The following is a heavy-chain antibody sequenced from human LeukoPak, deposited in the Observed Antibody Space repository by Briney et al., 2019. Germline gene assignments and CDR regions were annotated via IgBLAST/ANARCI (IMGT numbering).Heavy chain of an antibody. J-gene: IGHJ4*02. CDR1: GLTFYDYS. D-gene: IGHD3-10*01. CDR3: AAGAGITRY. Sequence: GGSLRLSCAASGLTFYDYSMDWVRQAPGKGLEWVSGITWNSGSIAYADSVKGRFTISRDNAKNSLYLQVNSLRSEDTALYYCAAGAGITRYWGQGTLVTLSS. CDR2: ITWNSGSI. V-gene: IGHV3-9*01.